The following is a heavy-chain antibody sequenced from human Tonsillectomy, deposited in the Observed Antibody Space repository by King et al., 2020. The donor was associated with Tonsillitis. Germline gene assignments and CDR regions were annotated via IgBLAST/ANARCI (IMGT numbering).Heavy chain of an antibody. CDR1: GFTFNKYW. V-gene: IGHV3-7*03. J-gene: IGHJ4*02. Sequence: VQLVESGGDLVQPEGSLRLSCAASGFTFNKYWMSWVRQAPGKGLEWVADIKGDGSRQYYMGSVKGRFTISRDNAKNSLYLQMNSLRAEDTALYFCARDDGSSPSAFDIWGQGTLVTVSS. D-gene: IGHD6-13*01. CDR3: ARDDGSSPSAFDI. CDR2: IKGDGSRQ.